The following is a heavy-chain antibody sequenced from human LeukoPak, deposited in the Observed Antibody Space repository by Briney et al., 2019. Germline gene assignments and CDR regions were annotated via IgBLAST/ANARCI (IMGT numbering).Heavy chain of an antibody. J-gene: IGHJ4*02. V-gene: IGHV1-2*02. CDR2: INPNSGGT. D-gene: IGHD4-17*01. CDR3: ARQDMTTVTGLDD. Sequence: ASVKVSCKASAYTFTGYYIHWVRQAPRQGLEWMGWINPNSGGTNYAQKFQGRVTMTRDTSISAAYMELSRLRSDDTAVYYCARQDMTTVTGLDDWDQGTLVTVSS. CDR1: AYTFTGYY.